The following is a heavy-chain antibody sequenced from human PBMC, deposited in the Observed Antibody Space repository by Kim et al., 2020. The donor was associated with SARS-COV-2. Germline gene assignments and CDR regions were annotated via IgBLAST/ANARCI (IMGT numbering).Heavy chain of an antibody. Sequence: KGRLTISRDNSKNTLYLQMNSLRAEDTAVYYCAKTSAVLLWFGELLYFDYWGQGTLVTVSS. CDR3: AKTSAVLLWFGELLYFDY. V-gene: IGHV3-23*01. D-gene: IGHD3-10*01. J-gene: IGHJ4*02.